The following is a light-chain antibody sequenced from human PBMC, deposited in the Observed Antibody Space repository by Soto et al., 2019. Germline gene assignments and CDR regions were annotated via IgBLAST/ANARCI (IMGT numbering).Light chain of an antibody. V-gene: IGKV1-39*01. CDR1: DNIGSN. CDR3: QQSYKILT. CDR2: AAS. Sequence: HSPALLFPSLLNRVTLNFRASDNIGSNLNWYQHQTGTAPKLLIYAASSLQGGVPSRFSGSGYGTQFTLTISGLQTEDFATYYCQQSYKILTFGGGTKVDIK. J-gene: IGKJ4*01.